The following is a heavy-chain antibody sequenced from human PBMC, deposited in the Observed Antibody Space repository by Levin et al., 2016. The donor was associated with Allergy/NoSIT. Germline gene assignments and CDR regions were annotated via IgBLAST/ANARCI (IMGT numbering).Heavy chain of an antibody. Sequence: GESLKISCAASGFTLSSFWMHWVRQAPGKGLEWISRIGSDGTTIAYADSVKGRFTISRDNAKNTLALQMNSLRGEDTAVYYCARGSWGIDYWGQGTLVTVSS. J-gene: IGHJ4*02. V-gene: IGHV3-74*01. CDR1: GFTLSSFW. CDR2: IGSDGTTI. D-gene: IGHD3-16*01. CDR3: ARGSWGIDY.